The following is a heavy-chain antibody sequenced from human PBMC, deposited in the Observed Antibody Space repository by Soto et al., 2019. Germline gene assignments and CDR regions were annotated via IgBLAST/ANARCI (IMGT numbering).Heavy chain of an antibody. V-gene: IGHV3-33*01. CDR3: AREAFGSTDIVVVPAARNWFDP. CDR1: GFTFSSYG. Sequence: ESGGGVVQPGRSLRLSCAASGFTFSSYGMHWVRQAPGKGLEWVAVIWYDGSNKYYADSVKGRFTISRDNSKNTLYLQMNSLRAEDTAVYYCAREAFGSTDIVVVPAARNWFDPWGQGTLVTVSS. D-gene: IGHD2-2*01. CDR2: IWYDGSNK. J-gene: IGHJ5*02.